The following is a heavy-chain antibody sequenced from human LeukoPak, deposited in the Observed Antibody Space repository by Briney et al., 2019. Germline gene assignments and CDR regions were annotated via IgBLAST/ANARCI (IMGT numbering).Heavy chain of an antibody. V-gene: IGHV3-23*01. Sequence: GGSLRLSCVASGFTFSSYAMSWVRQAPGKGLEWVSAITGSGSGTFYADSVKGRFTISRDNSKNTLFLQMNSLRAEDTAIYYCAKESGSYAKPFDYWGQGTLVTVSS. CDR3: AKESGSYAKPFDY. CDR2: ITGSGSGT. CDR1: GFTFSSYA. D-gene: IGHD3-16*01. J-gene: IGHJ4*02.